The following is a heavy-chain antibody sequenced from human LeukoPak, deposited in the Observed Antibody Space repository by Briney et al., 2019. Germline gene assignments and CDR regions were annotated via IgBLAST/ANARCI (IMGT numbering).Heavy chain of an antibody. CDR1: GGSISSYY. V-gene: IGHV4-59*01. Sequence: SETLSLTCTVSGGSISSYYWSWIRQPPGKGLEWIGYIYYSGSTNYNPSLKSRVTISVDTSKNQLSLKLSSVTAADTAVYYCSRLSRYYYYMDVWGKGTTVTVSS. J-gene: IGHJ6*03. CDR3: SRLSRYYYYMDV. D-gene: IGHD5/OR15-5a*01. CDR2: IYYSGST.